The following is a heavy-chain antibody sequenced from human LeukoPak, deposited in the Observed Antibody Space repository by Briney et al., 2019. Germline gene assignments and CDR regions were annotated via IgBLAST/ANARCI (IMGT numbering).Heavy chain of an antibody. V-gene: IGHV1-18*01. CDR3: ARDRAVVVAATDY. Sequence: WISPYPGNTTYAQHLQGTVPMTTHPSTSTAYMELRSLRSDDTAVYYCARDRAVVVAATDYWGQGTLVTVSS. J-gene: IGHJ4*02. CDR2: ISPYPGNT. D-gene: IGHD2-15*01.